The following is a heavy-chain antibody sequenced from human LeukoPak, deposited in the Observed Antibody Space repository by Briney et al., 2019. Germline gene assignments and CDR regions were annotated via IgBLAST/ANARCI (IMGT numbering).Heavy chain of an antibody. CDR2: IVVGSGNT. CDR3: AADRHYDFWGGHWAFDI. CDR1: GFTFTSSA. J-gene: IGHJ3*02. V-gene: IGHV1-58*01. Sequence: SVKVSCKASGFTFTSSAVQWVRQARGQRLEWIGWIVVGSGNTNYAQKFQERVTITRDMSTSTAYMEVSSLRSEDTAVYYCAADRHYDFWGGHWAFDIWGQGTMVTVSS. D-gene: IGHD3-3*01.